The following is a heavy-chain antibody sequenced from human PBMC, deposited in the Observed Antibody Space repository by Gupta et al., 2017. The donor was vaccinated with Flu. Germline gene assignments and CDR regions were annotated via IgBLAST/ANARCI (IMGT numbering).Heavy chain of an antibody. J-gene: IGHJ3*02. CDR1: GDTISYFS. CDR3: ARDRDALDI. CDR2: VYFSGNT. Sequence: QVHLQESGPGLVKPSESLLLTCTVSGDTISYFSWSWIRQSPGKGLESIVRVYFSGNTDYNPSLQSRVTMSVDTSKNQFSLKFTSVTAADTAVYYCARDRDALDIWGQGTMVTVSS. V-gene: IGHV4-59*08.